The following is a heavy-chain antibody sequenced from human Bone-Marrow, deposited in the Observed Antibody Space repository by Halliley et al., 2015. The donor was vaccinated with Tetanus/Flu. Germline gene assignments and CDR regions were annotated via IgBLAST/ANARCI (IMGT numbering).Heavy chain of an antibody. V-gene: IGHV4-38-2*01. CDR1: GYSISSGYY. Sequence: TLSLTCAVSGYSISSGYYWGWIRQPPGEGLEWIATLHYSGNTYYNPSLGSRITISVDRSNNQLSLKLTSVTTADTAIYYCARGFTPGVSSGFDWYFDLWGRGSLVTVSS. CDR2: LHYSGNT. CDR3: ARGFTPGVSSGFDWYFDL. J-gene: IGHJ2*01. D-gene: IGHD3-22*01.